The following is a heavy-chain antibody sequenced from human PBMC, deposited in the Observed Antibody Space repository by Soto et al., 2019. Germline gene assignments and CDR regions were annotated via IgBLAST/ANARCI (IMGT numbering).Heavy chain of an antibody. CDR3: ARDKAPLRFLEWLPDY. J-gene: IGHJ4*02. CDR2: IKQDGSEK. D-gene: IGHD3-3*01. CDR1: GFTFSSYW. Sequence: GGSLRLSCAASGFTFSSYWMSWVRQAPGKGLEWVANIKQDGSEKYYVDSVKGRFTISRDNAKNSLYLQMNSLRAEDTAVYYCARDKAPLRFLEWLPDYWGQGTLVTVSS. V-gene: IGHV3-7*01.